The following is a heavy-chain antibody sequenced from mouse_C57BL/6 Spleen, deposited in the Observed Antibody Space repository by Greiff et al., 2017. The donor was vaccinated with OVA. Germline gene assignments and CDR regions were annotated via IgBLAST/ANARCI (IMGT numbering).Heavy chain of an antibody. CDR1: GYTFTSYW. D-gene: IGHD2-3*01. CDR3: ARGGDGYCLDY. V-gene: IGHV1-52*01. J-gene: IGHJ2*01. CDR2: IDPSDSET. Sequence: QVQLQQPGAELVRPGSSVKLSCKASGYTFTSYWMHWVKQRPIQGLEWIGNIDPSDSETHYNQKFKDKATLTVDKSSSTAYMQLSSLTSEDSAVYYCARGGDGYCLDYWGQGTTLTVSS.